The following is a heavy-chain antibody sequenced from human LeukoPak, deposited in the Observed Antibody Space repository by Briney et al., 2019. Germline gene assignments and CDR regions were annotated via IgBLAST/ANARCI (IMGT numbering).Heavy chain of an antibody. J-gene: IGHJ4*02. Sequence: GGSLRLSCAASGFTFSSYAMSWVRQAPGKGLEWVSAISGSGGSTYYADSVKGRFTISRDNSKNTLYLQMNSLRAEGTAVYYCAKDFCSSTSCYFVYWGQGTLVTVSS. V-gene: IGHV3-23*01. CDR2: ISGSGGST. CDR3: AKDFCSSTSCYFVY. CDR1: GFTFSSYA. D-gene: IGHD2-2*01.